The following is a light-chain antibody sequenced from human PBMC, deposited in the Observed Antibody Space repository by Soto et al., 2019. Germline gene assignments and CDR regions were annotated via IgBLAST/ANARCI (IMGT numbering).Light chain of an antibody. V-gene: IGLV2-23*01. CDR3: CSYAGSQV. J-gene: IGLJ2*01. CDR2: EGS. CDR1: SSDVGSYNL. Sequence: QSALTQPASMSGSPGQSITISCTGTSSDVGSYNLVSWYQQHPGKAPKLMIYEGSKRPSGVSNRFSGSKSGNTASLTISGLQAEDEADYYCCSYAGSQVFGGGTKLTVL.